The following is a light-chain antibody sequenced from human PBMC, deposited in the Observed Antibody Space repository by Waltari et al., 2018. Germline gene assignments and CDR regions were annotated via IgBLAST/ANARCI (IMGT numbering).Light chain of an antibody. Sequence: DIVMTQSPDSLAVPLGERATINCKSSQSVLYSSKNKNYLAWYQQKPGQPLKLLMYWASTRESGVPDRFSGSGSGTDFTLTISSLQAEDVAVYYCQQHYTAPITFGQGTRLDIK. CDR3: QQHYTAPIT. V-gene: IGKV4-1*01. CDR1: QSVLYSSKNKNY. CDR2: WAS. J-gene: IGKJ5*01.